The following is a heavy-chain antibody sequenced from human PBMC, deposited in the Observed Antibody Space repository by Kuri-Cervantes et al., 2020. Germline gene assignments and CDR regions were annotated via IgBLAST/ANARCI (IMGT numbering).Heavy chain of an antibody. CDR2: IYHSGST. V-gene: IGHV4-38-2*01. J-gene: IGHJ4*02. Sequence: ESLKISCAVSGYSISSGYYWGWIRQPPGKGLEWIGSIYHSGSTYYNPSLKSRVTISVDTSKNQFSLKLSSVTAADTAVYYCARQKQQLVWNYFDYWGQGTLVTVSS. CDR1: GYSISSGYY. CDR3: ARQKQQLVWNYFDY. D-gene: IGHD6-13*01.